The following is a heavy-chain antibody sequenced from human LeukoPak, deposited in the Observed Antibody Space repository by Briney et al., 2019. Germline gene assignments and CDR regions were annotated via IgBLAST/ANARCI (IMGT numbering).Heavy chain of an antibody. D-gene: IGHD3-10*01. CDR2: IRSKAYGGTT. CDR1: GFTFGDYA. J-gene: IGHJ4*02. CDR3: TRESYYGSGSPDY. Sequence: PGGSLRLSCTASGFTFGDYAMSWVRQAPGKGLERVGFIRSKAYGGTTEYAASVKGRFTISRDDSKSIAYLQMNSLKTEDTAVYYCTRESYYGSGSPDYWGQGTLVTVSS. V-gene: IGHV3-49*04.